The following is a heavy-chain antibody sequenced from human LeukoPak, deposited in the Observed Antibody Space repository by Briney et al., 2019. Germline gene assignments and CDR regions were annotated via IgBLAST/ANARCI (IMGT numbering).Heavy chain of an antibody. CDR1: GYSFTSYW. V-gene: IGHV5-51*01. CDR3: ARTGSMVRGVMNEFDY. J-gene: IGHJ4*02. D-gene: IGHD3-10*01. Sequence: GESLKISCKGSGYSFTSYWIGWVRQMPGKGLEWMGIIYPGDSDTRYSPSFQGQVTISADKSISTAYLQWSSLKASDTAMYYCARTGSMVRGVMNEFDYWGQGTLVTVSS. CDR2: IYPGDSDT.